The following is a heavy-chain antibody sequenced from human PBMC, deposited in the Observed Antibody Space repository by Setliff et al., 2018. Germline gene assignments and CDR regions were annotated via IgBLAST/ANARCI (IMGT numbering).Heavy chain of an antibody. CDR3: ARHVFGVVTSFNWFDP. CDR1: GYSISSGYY. CDR2: IYHSGST. D-gene: IGHD3-3*01. J-gene: IGHJ5*02. V-gene: IGHV4-38-2*01. Sequence: PSETLSLTCAVSGYSISSGYYWGWIRQPPGKGLEWIGSIYHSGSTYYNPSLKSRVTISVDTSKNQFSLKLSSVTAADTAVYYCARHVFGVVTSFNWFDPWGREPWSP.